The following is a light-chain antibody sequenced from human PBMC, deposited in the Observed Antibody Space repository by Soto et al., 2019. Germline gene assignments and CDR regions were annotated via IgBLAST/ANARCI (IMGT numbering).Light chain of an antibody. CDR2: DVF. J-gene: IGLJ2*01. CDR1: SSDVGDYDY. V-gene: IGLV2-11*01. CDR3: STYAGIYTHLA. Sequence: QSALTQSRSVSGSPGQSVTISCTGTSSDVGDYDYVSWYQQHPGKAPKLMFYDVFKRPSGVPDRFSGSNSGSTASLTISGLQAEDESDYYCSTYAGIYTHLAFGRGTKLTV.